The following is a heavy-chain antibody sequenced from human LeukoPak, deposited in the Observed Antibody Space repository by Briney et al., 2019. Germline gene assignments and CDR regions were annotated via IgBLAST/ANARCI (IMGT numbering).Heavy chain of an antibody. J-gene: IGHJ4*02. CDR1: GFTFSSYT. D-gene: IGHD1-26*01. CDR3: AKDARGAGGFDY. V-gene: IGHV3-23*01. CDR2: IGGSGGST. Sequence: GGSLRLSCAASGFTFSSYTMSWVRQAPGKGLEWVSSIGGSGGSTHYAGSVKGRFTISRDNSKNTLYLQMNSLRVEDTALYYCAKDARGAGGFDYWGQGTLVTVSS.